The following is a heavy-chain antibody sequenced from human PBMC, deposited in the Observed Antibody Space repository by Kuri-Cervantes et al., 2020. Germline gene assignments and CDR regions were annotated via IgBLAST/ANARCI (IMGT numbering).Heavy chain of an antibody. J-gene: IGHJ4*02. Sequence: GGSLRLSCAASGFTFSSYSMNWVRQAPGKGLEWVSSISSSSSSYIYYADSVKGRFTISRDNAKNSLYLQMNSLRAEDTAVYYCARDADYDTYGLGGYWGQGTLVTVSS. CDR2: ISSSSSSYI. D-gene: IGHD4-17*01. CDR3: ARDADYDTYGLGGY. CDR1: GFTFSSYS. V-gene: IGHV3-21*03.